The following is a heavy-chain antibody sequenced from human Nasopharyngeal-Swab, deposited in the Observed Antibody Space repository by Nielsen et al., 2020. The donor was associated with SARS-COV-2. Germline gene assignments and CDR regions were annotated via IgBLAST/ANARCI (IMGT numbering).Heavy chain of an antibody. CDR2: ISGSGGST. Sequence: GESLKISCAASGFTFSSYAMSWVRQAPGKGLEWVSAISGSGGSTYYADSVKGRFTISRDNSKNTLYLQMNSLRAEDTAVYYCVKPATTGTSYFDYWGQGTLVTVSS. V-gene: IGHV3-23*01. D-gene: IGHD1-1*01. CDR3: VKPATTGTSYFDY. CDR1: GFTFSSYA. J-gene: IGHJ4*02.